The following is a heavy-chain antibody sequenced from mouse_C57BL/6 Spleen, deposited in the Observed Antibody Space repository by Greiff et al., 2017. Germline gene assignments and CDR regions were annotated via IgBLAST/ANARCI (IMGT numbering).Heavy chain of an antibody. CDR2: IYPGDGDT. Sequence: VQVVESGAELVKPGASVKISCKASGYAFSSDWMHWVKQRPGKGLEWIGQIYPGDGDTNYNRKFKGKATLTADKSSSTAYMQLSSLTSEDSAVYFCARGAWFAYWDQGTLVTVSA. CDR1: GYAFSSDW. V-gene: IGHV1-80*01. CDR3: ARGAWFAY. J-gene: IGHJ3*01.